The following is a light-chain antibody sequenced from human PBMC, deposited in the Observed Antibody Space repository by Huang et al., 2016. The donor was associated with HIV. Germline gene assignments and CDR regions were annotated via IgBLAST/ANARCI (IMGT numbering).Light chain of an antibody. CDR3: QQYFSTPLT. CDR1: QSLLYSSNNNNY. V-gene: IGKV4-1*01. CDR2: WAS. Sequence: IVVTQSPDSLAVSLCERAAINCKSSQSLLYSSNNNNYFAWYQQKPGQSPALLIYWASTRAPGVPDRFIGSGSGTDFTLTINSLQTEDVALYYCQQYFSTPLTFGGGTKVDIK. J-gene: IGKJ4*01.